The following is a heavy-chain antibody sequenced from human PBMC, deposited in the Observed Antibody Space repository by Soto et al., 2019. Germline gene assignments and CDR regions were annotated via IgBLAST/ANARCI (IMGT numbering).Heavy chain of an antibody. D-gene: IGHD3-3*01. Sequence: QVQLVQSGAEVKKPGSSVKVSCKASGGTFSSYAISWVRQAPGQGLEWMGGIIPIFGTANYAQKFQGRVTITADESTSTAYMELSSLRSEDTAVYYCAGGGPGQLRTIFGVVYYGMDVWGQGTTVTVSS. CDR1: GGTFSSYA. J-gene: IGHJ6*02. CDR3: AGGGPGQLRTIFGVVYYGMDV. CDR2: IIPIFGTA. V-gene: IGHV1-69*01.